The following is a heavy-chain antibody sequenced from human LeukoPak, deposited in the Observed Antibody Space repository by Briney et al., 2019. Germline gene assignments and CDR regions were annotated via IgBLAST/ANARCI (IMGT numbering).Heavy chain of an antibody. CDR3: ARLPGIAVSGKAVDY. V-gene: IGHV4-59*01. D-gene: IGHD6-19*01. J-gene: IGHJ4*02. Sequence: SGTLSLTCTVSGGSISNYYWSWFRQPPGQGLEWIGYIYYSGNTNYNPSLKSRLTISVDTSNNQFSLKLTSVTAADTAVYFCARLPGIAVSGKAVDYWGQGTLVTVSS. CDR1: GGSISNYY. CDR2: IYYSGNT.